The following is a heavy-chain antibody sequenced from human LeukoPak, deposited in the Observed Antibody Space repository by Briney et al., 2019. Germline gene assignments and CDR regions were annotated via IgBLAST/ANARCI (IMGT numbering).Heavy chain of an antibody. CDR2: IYSGGST. V-gene: IGHV3-53*01. D-gene: IGHD2-2*01. CDR3: ARGLGYCSTTTCLLPFDY. Sequence: PGGSLRLSCAVSGFTVSSNYMSWVRQAPGMGLEWVSVIYSGGSTYYADSVKGRFTISRDNSKNTLYLQMNSLRAEDTAVYYCARGLGYCSTTTCLLPFDYWGQGTLVTVSS. J-gene: IGHJ4*02. CDR1: GFTVSSNY.